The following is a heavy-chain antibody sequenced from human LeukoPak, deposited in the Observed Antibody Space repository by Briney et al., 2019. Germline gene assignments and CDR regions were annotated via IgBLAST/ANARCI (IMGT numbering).Heavy chain of an antibody. CDR3: AKDYSDSRVGDVFLEY. Sequence: GGSLRLSCAASGLIFSNYAMSWFRQAPGKGLEWVSGITSGFTPLYADSVKGRFTISRDNSKSTFHLQMNSLRAEDTAVYYCAKDYSDSRVGDVFLEYWGQGTLVTVSS. D-gene: IGHD1-26*01. J-gene: IGHJ4*02. CDR2: ITSGFTP. V-gene: IGHV3-23*01. CDR1: GLIFSNYA.